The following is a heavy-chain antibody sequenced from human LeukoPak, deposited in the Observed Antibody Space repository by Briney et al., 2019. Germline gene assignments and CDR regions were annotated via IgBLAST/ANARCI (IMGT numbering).Heavy chain of an antibody. Sequence: SETLSLTCGAYGGSFSGYYWSWIRQPPGKGLEWIGDINHTGSTNYNPSLKSRVTISVDTSKNQFSLKLSSVTAADTSMYYCARHLPSPELQFYFDYWGQGTLVTVSS. CDR1: GGSFSGYY. D-gene: IGHD5-24*01. CDR2: INHTGST. V-gene: IGHV4-34*01. J-gene: IGHJ4*02. CDR3: ARHLPSPELQFYFDY.